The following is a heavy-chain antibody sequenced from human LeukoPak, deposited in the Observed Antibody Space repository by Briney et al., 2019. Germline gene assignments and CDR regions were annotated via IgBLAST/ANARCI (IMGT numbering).Heavy chain of an antibody. Sequence: PGGSLRLSCAVSGFTFSDYYMSWIRQAPGKGLEWLSYISRSGSHTPYADSVKGRFTVSRDNAKNSLSLELNSLRVDDTAIYYCARVGSTAEAGTPDYWGKGTLVTVSS. J-gene: IGHJ4*02. V-gene: IGHV3-11*06. CDR2: ISRSGSHT. D-gene: IGHD6-13*01. CDR3: ARVGSTAEAGTPDY. CDR1: GFTFSDYY.